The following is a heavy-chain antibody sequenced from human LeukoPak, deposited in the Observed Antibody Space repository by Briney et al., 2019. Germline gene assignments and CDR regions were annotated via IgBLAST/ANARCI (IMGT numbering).Heavy chain of an antibody. CDR2: INHSGST. CDR3: ARVRGYSYY. CDR1: GGSFSGYY. V-gene: IGHV4-34*01. J-gene: IGHJ4*02. Sequence: SETLSLTCAIYGGSFSGYYWSWIRQPPGKGLEWIGEINHSGSTNYNPSLKSRVTISVDTSKNQFSLKLSSVTAADTAVYYCARVRGYSYYWGQGTLVTVSS. D-gene: IGHD5-18*01.